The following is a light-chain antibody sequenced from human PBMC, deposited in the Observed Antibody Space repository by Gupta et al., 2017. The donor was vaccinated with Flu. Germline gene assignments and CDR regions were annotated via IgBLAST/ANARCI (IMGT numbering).Light chain of an antibody. CDR1: SSNIGSNT. Sequence: QRVTISCSGSSSNIGSNTVNWYQQLPGTAPKLLIYSNNQRPSGVPDRFSGSKSGTSASLAISGLQSEDEADYYCAAWDNSLGWVFGGGTMLTVL. CDR2: SNN. V-gene: IGLV1-44*01. J-gene: IGLJ3*02. CDR3: AAWDNSLGWV.